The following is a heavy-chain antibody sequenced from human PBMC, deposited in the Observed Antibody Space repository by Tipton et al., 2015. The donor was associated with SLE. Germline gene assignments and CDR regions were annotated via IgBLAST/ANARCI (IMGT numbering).Heavy chain of an antibody. CDR3: ARGEDYYGSGSLQLFDY. CDR2: IWYDGSNK. Sequence: SLRLSCAASGFTFSSYGMHWVRQAPGKGLEWVAVIWYDGSNKYYADSVKGRFTISRDNSKNTLYLQMNSLRAEDTAVYYCARGEDYYGSGSLQLFDYWGQGTLVPVSS. J-gene: IGHJ4*02. D-gene: IGHD3-10*01. V-gene: IGHV3-33*01. CDR1: GFTFSSYG.